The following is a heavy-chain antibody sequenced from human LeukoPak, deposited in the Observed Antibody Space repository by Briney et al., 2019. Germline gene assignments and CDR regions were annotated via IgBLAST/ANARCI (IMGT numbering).Heavy chain of an antibody. Sequence: SETLSLTCAVSGYSISSGYYWGWIRQPPGKGLEWIGSIYHTGSTYYNPSLKSRVTIPVDTSKNQFSLKLRSATAADTAVYYCARGRGGQWLANFDYWGQGTLVTVSS. V-gene: IGHV4-38-2*01. CDR2: IYHTGST. CDR1: GYSISSGYY. D-gene: IGHD6-19*01. J-gene: IGHJ4*02. CDR3: ARGRGGQWLANFDY.